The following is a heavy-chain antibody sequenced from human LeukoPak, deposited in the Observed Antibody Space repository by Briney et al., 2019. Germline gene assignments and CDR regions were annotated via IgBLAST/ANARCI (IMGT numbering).Heavy chain of an antibody. V-gene: IGHV3-66*01. CDR1: GFSVSNNY. D-gene: IGHD3/OR15-3a*01. Sequence: GGSLRLSCVVSGFSVSNNYVSWVRQAPGKGLEWVSVIYTGDTIRCADSVKGRFTISRDNSKNTVYLQMNSLRAEDTALYYCATIGTGYYREDSWGQGTLVTVSS. CDR2: IYTGDTI. CDR3: ATIGTGYYREDS. J-gene: IGHJ4*02.